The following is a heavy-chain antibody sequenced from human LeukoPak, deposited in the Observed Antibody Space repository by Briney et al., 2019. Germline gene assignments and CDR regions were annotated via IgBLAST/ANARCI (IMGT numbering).Heavy chain of an antibody. CDR2: ISGGSTVI. V-gene: IGHV3-48*01. Sequence: PGGSLRLSCAASGFTFSSYSMNWVRQAPGKGLEWVSYISGGSTVIDYADSVRGRFTISRDNAKNSLYLQMNSLRGEDTAVYYCVRGCGRASCPYFFDSWGQGTLVTVS. CDR3: VRGCGRASCPYFFDS. D-gene: IGHD2-2*01. J-gene: IGHJ4*02. CDR1: GFTFSSYS.